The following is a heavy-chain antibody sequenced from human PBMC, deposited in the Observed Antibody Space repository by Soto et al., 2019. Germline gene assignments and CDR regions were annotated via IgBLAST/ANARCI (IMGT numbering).Heavy chain of an antibody. V-gene: IGHV5-10-1*01. CDR3: ARQIYDSDTGPNFQYYFDS. CDR1: GYSFAGYW. D-gene: IGHD3-22*01. CDR2: IDPSDSQT. Sequence: GESLKICCKVSGYSFAGYWITWVRQKPGKGLEWMGRIDPSDSQTYYSPSFRGHVTISATKSITTVFLQWSSLRASDTAMYYCARQIYDSDTGPNFQYYFDSWGQGTPVTVSS. J-gene: IGHJ4*02.